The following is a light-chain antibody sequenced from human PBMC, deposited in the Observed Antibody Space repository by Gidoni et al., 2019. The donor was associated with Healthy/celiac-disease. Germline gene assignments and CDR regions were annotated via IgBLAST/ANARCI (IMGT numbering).Light chain of an antibody. CDR2: KVS. V-gene: IGKV2-30*02. Sequence: DVVMTQSPLSLPVTLGQPASTSCRSSQSLVRSDGNTYLTWFQQRPGQSPRRLIYKVSNRDSGVPDRFSGSGSGTDFTLKISRVEAEDVGVYYCMQYTHWPHTFGQGTKVEIK. CDR3: MQYTHWPHT. CDR1: QSLVRSDGNTY. J-gene: IGKJ1*01.